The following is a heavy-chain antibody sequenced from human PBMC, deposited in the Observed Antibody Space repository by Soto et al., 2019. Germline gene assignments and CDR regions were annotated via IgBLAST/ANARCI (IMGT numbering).Heavy chain of an antibody. J-gene: IGHJ4*02. CDR2: IIPIYGTA. Sequence: QVQLVQSGAEVKKPGSSVKVSCKASGGTFSSYAISWVRQAPGQGLEWMGGIIPIYGTANYAQKFQGRVTITADASTSTAYMELSSVRYEDTAVYYCARGHRNYDIGAGYSPFYSPYYFDYWGQGPLVAVSS. CDR3: ARGHRNYDIGAGYSPFYSPYYFDY. V-gene: IGHV1-69*01. D-gene: IGHD3-9*01. CDR1: GGTFSSYA.